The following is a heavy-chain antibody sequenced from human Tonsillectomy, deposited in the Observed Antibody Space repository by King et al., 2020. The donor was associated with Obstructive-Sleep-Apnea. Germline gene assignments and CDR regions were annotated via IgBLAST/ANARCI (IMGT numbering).Heavy chain of an antibody. D-gene: IGHD2-8*01. V-gene: IGHV3-23*01. CDR3: AKATNGRLNWFDP. CDR1: GFTFISYA. Sequence: VQLQESGGGLVQPGGSLRLSCAASGFTFISYAMSWVRPAPGKGLEWVSAISGSGGSTYYADSVKGRFTISRDNSKNTLYLQMNSLRAEDTAVYYCAKATNGRLNWFDPWGQGTLVTVSS. CDR2: ISGSGGST. J-gene: IGHJ5*02.